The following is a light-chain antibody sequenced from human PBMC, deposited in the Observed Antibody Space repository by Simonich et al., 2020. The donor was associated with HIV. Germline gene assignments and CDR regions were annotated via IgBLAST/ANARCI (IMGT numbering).Light chain of an antibody. Sequence: EIVMTQSPATLSVSPGERATLPCRASQSVSSNLAWYQQKPGQAPRLLIYGASTRATCIPSRFSGSGSGTDFTLTISSLQPEDFATYYCQQSYSTPPTFGQGTKVEIK. V-gene: IGKV3-15*01. CDR3: QQSYSTPPT. CDR1: QSVSSN. J-gene: IGKJ1*01. CDR2: GAS.